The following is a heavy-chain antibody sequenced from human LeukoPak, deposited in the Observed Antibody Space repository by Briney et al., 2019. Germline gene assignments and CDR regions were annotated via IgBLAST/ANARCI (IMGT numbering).Heavy chain of an antibody. CDR3: ARVDGRAVAGPLGLDY. D-gene: IGHD6-19*01. J-gene: IGHJ4*02. V-gene: IGHV4-4*02. CDR1: GGSISSSNW. Sequence: PSETLSLTCAVSGGSISSSNWWSWVRQPPGKGLEWIGEIYHTGSTNSNPSLKSRVTISVGKSKNQFSLKLSSVTAADTAVYYCARVDGRAVAGPLGLDYWGQGTLVTVSS. CDR2: IYHTGST.